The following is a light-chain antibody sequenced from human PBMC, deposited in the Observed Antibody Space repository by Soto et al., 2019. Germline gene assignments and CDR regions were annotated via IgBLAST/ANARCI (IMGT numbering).Light chain of an antibody. V-gene: IGKV4-1*01. Sequence: DIVMTQSPDSLAVSLGERATFNCKSSQSVLYSSNNKNYLAWYQQKAGQPPKLLMYWASTRESGVPDRFSGSGSGTDFTLTISSLQAEDVAVYYCQQYHSTPFTFGPGTKVDI. CDR2: WAS. J-gene: IGKJ3*01. CDR3: QQYHSTPFT. CDR1: QSVLYSSNNKNY.